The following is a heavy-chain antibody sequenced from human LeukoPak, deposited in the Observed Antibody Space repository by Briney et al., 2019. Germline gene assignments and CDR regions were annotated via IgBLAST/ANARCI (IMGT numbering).Heavy chain of an antibody. CDR3: ARGQQLVRYYFDY. Sequence: KPSETLSLTCTVSGGSISSGGYYWSWIRQHPGKGLEWIGYIYYSGSTYYNPSLKSRVTISVDTSKNQFSLKLSSVTAADTAVYYCARGQQLVRYYFDYWGQGTLVTVSS. D-gene: IGHD6-13*01. J-gene: IGHJ4*02. CDR1: GGSISSGGYY. V-gene: IGHV4-31*03. CDR2: IYYSGST.